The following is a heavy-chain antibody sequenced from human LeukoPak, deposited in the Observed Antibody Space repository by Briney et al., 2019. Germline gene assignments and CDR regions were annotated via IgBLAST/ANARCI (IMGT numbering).Heavy chain of an antibody. D-gene: IGHD4/OR15-4a*01. CDR3: AREEYDYAQGALDV. J-gene: IGHJ6*02. V-gene: IGHV3-30*04. CDR2: ISSDGNLI. CDR1: GFTFSRYA. Sequence: PGRSLRLSSATSGFTFSRYAMQWVRQAPGKGLEWVAVISSDGNLIFYADSVKGRFTISRDNSKNTVYLQMNSLRAEDTAVFYCAREEYDYAQGALDVWGQGTTVSVSS.